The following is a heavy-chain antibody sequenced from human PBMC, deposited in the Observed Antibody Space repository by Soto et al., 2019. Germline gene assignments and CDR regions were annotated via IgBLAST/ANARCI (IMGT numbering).Heavy chain of an antibody. CDR1: GFTFSSYG. CDR2: IWYDGSNK. Sequence: QVQLVESGGGVVQPGRSLRLSCAASGFTFSSYGMHWVRQAPGKGLEWVAVIWYDGSNKYYADSVKGRFTISRDNSMNTLYLQMNSLRAEDTAVYYCARGSPRNTDFDYWGQGTLVTVSS. CDR3: ARGSPRNTDFDY. J-gene: IGHJ4*02. D-gene: IGHD1-1*01. V-gene: IGHV3-33*01.